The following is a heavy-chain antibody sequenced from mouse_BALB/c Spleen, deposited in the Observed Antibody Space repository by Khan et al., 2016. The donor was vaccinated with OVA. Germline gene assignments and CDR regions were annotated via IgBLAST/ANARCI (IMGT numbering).Heavy chain of an antibody. Sequence: EVKLVESGGDLVKPGGSLKLSCAASGFTFSTYGMSWVRQTPDKRLEWVATVSTGGGYTYYPDSVKGRFTISRDNAKNTLYLQMSGLKSDETAMFYCTRLAYYYDSEGFAYWGQGTLVTVSA. D-gene: IGHD1-1*01. V-gene: IGHV5-6*01. CDR2: VSTGGGYT. CDR3: TRLAYYYDSEGFAY. CDR1: GFTFSTYG. J-gene: IGHJ3*01.